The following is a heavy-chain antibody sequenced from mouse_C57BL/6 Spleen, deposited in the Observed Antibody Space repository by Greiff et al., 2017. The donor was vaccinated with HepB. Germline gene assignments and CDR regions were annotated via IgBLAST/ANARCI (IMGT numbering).Heavy chain of an antibody. CDR1: GFTFSSYA. J-gene: IGHJ2*01. V-gene: IGHV5-4*01. D-gene: IGHD3-3*01. CDR2: ISDGGSYT. CDR3: ARDTEGPYFDY. Sequence: EVKLMESGGGLVKPGGSLKLSCAASGFTFSSYAMSWVRQTPEKRLEWVATISDGGSYTYYPDNVKGRFTISRDNAKNNLYLQMSHLKSEDTAMYYGARDTEGPYFDYWGQGTTLTVSS.